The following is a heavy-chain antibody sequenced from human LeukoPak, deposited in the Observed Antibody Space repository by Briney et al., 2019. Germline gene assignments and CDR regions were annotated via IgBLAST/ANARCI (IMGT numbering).Heavy chain of an antibody. V-gene: IGHV3-53*01. J-gene: IGHJ4*02. CDR3: VTGYSSGWSLIDY. CDR2: IYSGGST. CDR1: GFTFSNFP. D-gene: IGHD6-19*01. Sequence: GGSLRLSCAASGFTFSNFPMHWVRQAPGKGLEWVSVIYSGGSTYYADSVKGRFTISRDNSKNTLYLQMNSLRAEDTAVYYCVTGYSSGWSLIDYWGQGTLVTVSS.